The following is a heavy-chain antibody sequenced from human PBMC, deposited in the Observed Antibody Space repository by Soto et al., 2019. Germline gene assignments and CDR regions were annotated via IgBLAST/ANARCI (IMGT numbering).Heavy chain of an antibody. CDR1: GFTFSSYA. CDR3: AKVGSYYKSYDHWYFDL. V-gene: IGHV3-23*01. Sequence: EVQLLESGGGLVQPGGSLRLSCAASGFTFSSYAMTWVRQAPGKGLEWVSAITRSGGDTNYVDSVKGRFTISRDNSKNTLYLQMNSLRVVDTAVYYCAKVGSYYKSYDHWYFDLWGRGTLVTVSS. J-gene: IGHJ2*01. D-gene: IGHD3-16*01. CDR2: ITRSGGDT.